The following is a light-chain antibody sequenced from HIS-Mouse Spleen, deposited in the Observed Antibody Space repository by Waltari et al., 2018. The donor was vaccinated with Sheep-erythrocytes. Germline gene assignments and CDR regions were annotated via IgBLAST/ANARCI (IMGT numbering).Light chain of an antibody. CDR1: SSDVGRYNL. V-gene: IGLV2-23*01. J-gene: IGLJ1*01. CDR2: EGS. CDR3: CSYAGSSTFHV. Sequence: QSALTQPASVSGSPGQSITISCTGTSSDVGRYNLVPWYQQHPGKAPKPMIYEGSKRPSGVSNRFSGSKSGNTASLTISGLQAEDEADYYCCSYAGSSTFHVFGTGTKVTVL.